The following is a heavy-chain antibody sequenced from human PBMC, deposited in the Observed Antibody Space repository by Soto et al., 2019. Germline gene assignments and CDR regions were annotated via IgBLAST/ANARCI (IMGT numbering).Heavy chain of an antibody. CDR3: ARDYIAGGNSDAFDI. V-gene: IGHV3-11*05. CDR1: GFTFSDYY. J-gene: IGHJ3*02. D-gene: IGHD2-21*02. CDR2: ISSSSSYT. Sequence: QVQLVESGGGLVKPGGSLRLSCVASGFTFSDYYMSWIRQAPGKGLEWVSYISSSSSYTNYADSVKGRFTISRDNAKNSLYLQMNSLRAEDTAVYYCARDYIAGGNSDAFDIWGQGTMVTVSS.